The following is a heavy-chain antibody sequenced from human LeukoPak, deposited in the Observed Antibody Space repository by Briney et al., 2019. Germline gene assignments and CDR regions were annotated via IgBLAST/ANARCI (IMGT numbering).Heavy chain of an antibody. D-gene: IGHD6-19*01. V-gene: IGHV4-39*07. CDR1: GGSISSSSYY. J-gene: IGHJ4*02. CDR3: ATSGYSSGWLFDY. Sequence: SETLSLTCTVSGGSISSSSYYWGWIRQPPGKGLEWIGSIYYSGSTYYNPSLKSRVTISVDTSKNQFSLKLSSVTAADTAVYYCATSGYSSGWLFDYWGQGTLVTVSS. CDR2: IYYSGST.